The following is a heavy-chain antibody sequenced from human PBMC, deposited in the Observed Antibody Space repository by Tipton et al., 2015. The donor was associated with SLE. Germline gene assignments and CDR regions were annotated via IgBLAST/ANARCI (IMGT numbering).Heavy chain of an antibody. CDR2: INHSGST. CDR3: ARPMDYAGYFQH. D-gene: IGHD4-17*01. Sequence: TLSLTCAVYGGSFSGYYWSWIRQPPGKGLEWIGEINHSGSTNYNPSLKSRVTISVDTSKNQFSLKLSSVTAADTAVYYCARPMDYAGYFQHWGQGTLATVSS. J-gene: IGHJ1*01. CDR1: GGSFSGYY. V-gene: IGHV4-34*01.